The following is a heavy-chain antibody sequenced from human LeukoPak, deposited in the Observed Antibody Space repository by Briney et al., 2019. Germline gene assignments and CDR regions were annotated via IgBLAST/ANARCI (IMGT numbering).Heavy chain of an antibody. Sequence: GESLKISYTCSGYSITNYWISWVRQIPGKGLEWRGMIDPSDSYTNARQSFQGHATISADKTISTAYLQWSSLKASDTAMYYCARVTRGYCSGGSCYSVAWFDPWGQGTLVTVSS. J-gene: IGHJ5*02. CDR2: IDPSDSYT. CDR1: GYSITNYW. D-gene: IGHD2-15*01. V-gene: IGHV5-10-1*01. CDR3: ARVTRGYCSGGSCYSVAWFDP.